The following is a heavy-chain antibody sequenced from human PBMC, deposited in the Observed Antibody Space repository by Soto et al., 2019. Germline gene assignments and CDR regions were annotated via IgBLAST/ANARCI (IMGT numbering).Heavy chain of an antibody. V-gene: IGHV3-33*01. Sequence: VLKAQGKGLEWVAVIWYDGSNKYYADSVKGRFTISRDNSKNTLYLQMNSLRAEDTAVYYCARGGRSYYDSSGYYEIDYWGQGTLVTVSS. D-gene: IGHD3-22*01. J-gene: IGHJ4*02. CDR2: IWYDGSNK. CDR3: ARGGRSYYDSSGYYEIDY.